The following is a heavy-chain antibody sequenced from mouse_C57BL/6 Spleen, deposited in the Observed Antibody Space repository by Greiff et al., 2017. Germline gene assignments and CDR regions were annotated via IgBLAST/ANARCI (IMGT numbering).Heavy chain of an antibody. CDR1: GYTFTSYW. J-gene: IGHJ2*01. Sequence: QVQLQQSGAELSRPGASVKLSCKASGYTFTSYWMHWVKQRPGQGLEWIGMIHPSSGSTNYNEKFKSKATLTVDKSSSTAYMQLSSLTSEDSAVYYCARWTDYDRYWGQGTTLTVSS. V-gene: IGHV1-64*01. CDR3: ARWTDYDRY. CDR2: IHPSSGST. D-gene: IGHD2-4*01.